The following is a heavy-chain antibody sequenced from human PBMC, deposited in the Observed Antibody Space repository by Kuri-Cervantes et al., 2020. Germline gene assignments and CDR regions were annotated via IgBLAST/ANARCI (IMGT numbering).Heavy chain of an antibody. Sequence: SETLSLTCTVSGGSISSSSYYWGWIRQPPGKGLEWIGSIYYSGSTYYNPSLKSRVTISVDKSKNQFSLKLSSVTAADTAVYYCARGSAGVVIRLRPVFFDYWGQGTLVTVSS. CDR2: IYYSGST. J-gene: IGHJ4*02. D-gene: IGHD3-3*01. CDR3: ARGSAGVVIRLRPVFFDY. V-gene: IGHV4-39*07. CDR1: GGSISSSSYY.